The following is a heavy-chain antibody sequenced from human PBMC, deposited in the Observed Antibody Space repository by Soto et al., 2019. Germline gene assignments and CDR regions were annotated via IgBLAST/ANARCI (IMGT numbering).Heavy chain of an antibody. D-gene: IGHD3-3*01. Sequence: LRLSCAGSGFTFSDYFITWIRQAPGKGLEWISYINNDATYRKYADSVKGRFTVSRDNAKNSVFLQMNSLRPEDTALYYCGKGDTIFGVVDDWGPGXLVTVYS. CDR1: GFTFSDYF. CDR2: INNDATYR. V-gene: IGHV3-11*06. J-gene: IGHJ4*02. CDR3: GKGDTIFGVVDD.